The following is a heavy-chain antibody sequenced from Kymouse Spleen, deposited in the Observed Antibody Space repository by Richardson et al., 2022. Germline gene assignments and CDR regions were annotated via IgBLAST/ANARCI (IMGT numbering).Heavy chain of an antibody. CDR2: INAGNGNT. CDR1: GYTFTSYA. CDR3: ARESSGDSRYYYYYGMDV. D-gene: IGHD7-27*02. V-gene: IGHV1-3*01. Sequence: QVQLVQSGAEVKKPGASVKVSCKASGYTFTSYAMHWVRQAPGQRLEWMGWINAGNGNTKYSQKFQGRVTITRDTSASTAYMELSSLRSEDTAVYYCARESSGDSRYYYYYGMDVWGQGTTVTVSS. J-gene: IGHJ6*02.